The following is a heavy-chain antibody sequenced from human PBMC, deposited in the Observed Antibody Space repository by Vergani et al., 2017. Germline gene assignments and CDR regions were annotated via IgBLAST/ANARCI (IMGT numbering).Heavy chain of an antibody. CDR3: AKSPYYYYYYYMDV. CDR1: GFTVSSNY. Sequence: EVQLVESGGGLVQPGGSLRLSCAASGFTVSSNYMSWVRQAPGKGLEWVSVIYSGGSTYYADSVKGRFTISRDNSKNTLYLQMNSLRAEETAVYYCAKSPYYYYYYYMDVWGKGTTVTVSS. J-gene: IGHJ6*03. CDR2: IYSGGST. V-gene: IGHV3-66*01.